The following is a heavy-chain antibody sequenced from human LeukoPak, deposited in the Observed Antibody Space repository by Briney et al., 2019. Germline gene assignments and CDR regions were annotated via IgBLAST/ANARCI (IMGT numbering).Heavy chain of an antibody. CDR1: GFTFSSYA. V-gene: IGHV3-64*04. CDR3: ARHPERNGNYYYYYMDV. D-gene: IGHD2-8*01. J-gene: IGHJ6*03. Sequence: GGSLRLSCAASGFTFSSYAMHWVRQAPGKGLEYVSAISSNGGSTYYADSVKGRFTISRDNAKKSLYLQMNSLRAEDTALYYCARHPERNGNYYYYYMDVWGKGTTVTVSS. CDR2: ISSNGGST.